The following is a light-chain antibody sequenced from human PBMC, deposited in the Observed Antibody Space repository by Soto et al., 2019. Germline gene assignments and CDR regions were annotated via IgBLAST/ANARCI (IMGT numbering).Light chain of an antibody. CDR3: ASWGINLCGAV. V-gene: IGLV1-44*01. CDR2: TDY. CDR1: SSNIGTYT. J-gene: IGLJ3*02. Sequence: QSVLTQPPSASGTPGQRVTISCSGTSSNIGTYTVNWYQQLPGTAPKLLIYTDYQRPSGVPDRFSGSKSGTSASLAINGRHTEEMGEYYSASWGINLCGAVFGGGTKLTVL.